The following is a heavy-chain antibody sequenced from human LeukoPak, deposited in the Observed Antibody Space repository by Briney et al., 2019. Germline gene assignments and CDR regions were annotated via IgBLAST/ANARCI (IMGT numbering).Heavy chain of an antibody. D-gene: IGHD5-12*01. CDR1: GYTFTSYG. V-gene: IGHV1-18*01. J-gene: IGHJ3*02. CDR3: ARDRGYSGYDVAFDI. Sequence: ASVKVSRKASGYTFTSYGISWVRQAPGQGLEWMGWISAYNGNTNYAQKLQGRVTMTTDTSTSTAYMELRSLRSDDTAVYYCARDRGYSGYDVAFDIWGQGTMVTVSS. CDR2: ISAYNGNT.